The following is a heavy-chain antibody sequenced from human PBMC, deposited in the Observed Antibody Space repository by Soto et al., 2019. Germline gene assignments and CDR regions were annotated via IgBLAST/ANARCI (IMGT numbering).Heavy chain of an antibody. V-gene: IGHV3-7*01. CDR3: ARGGQSGTGDY. J-gene: IGHJ4*02. CDR2: IKEDGSEK. Sequence: EVQLVESGGDLVQPGGSLRLSCAASEFAFSSYWMSWVRQAPGTGLEWVANIKEDGSEKSYVDSVKGRFTISRDNAKKFLYLQMNGLRDEDTAVYYCARGGQSGTGDYWGQGTLVTVSS. D-gene: IGHD1-7*01. CDR1: EFAFSSYW.